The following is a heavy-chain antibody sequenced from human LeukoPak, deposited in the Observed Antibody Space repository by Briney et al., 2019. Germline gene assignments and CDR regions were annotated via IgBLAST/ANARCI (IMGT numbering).Heavy chain of an antibody. CDR1: GGSISITRYY. CDR2: MYSSGTT. D-gene: IGHD2-2*01. Sequence: PSETLSLTCTVSGGSISITRYYWGWIRQPPGKGLEWIASMYSSGTTYYNPSLKSRVTISVDTSKNQFSLKLSSVTVADTAVYYCARGPPDCSSTSCYAFDAFDIWGQGTMVTVSS. CDR3: ARGPPDCSSTSCYAFDAFDI. V-gene: IGHV4-39*07. J-gene: IGHJ3*02.